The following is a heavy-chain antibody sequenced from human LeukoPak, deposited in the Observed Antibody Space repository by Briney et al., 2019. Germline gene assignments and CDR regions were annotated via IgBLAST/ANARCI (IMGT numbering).Heavy chain of an antibody. CDR2: LYSDGNT. J-gene: IGHJ4*02. V-gene: IGHV3-53*01. Sequence: PGGSRRLSCAASAFTFDDYGMSWVRQAPGKGLEWVSVLYSDGNTKYADSVQGRFTISKDNSKNTLYLEMNSLSPDDTAVYYCARGVEPLAANTLAYWGQGTLVTVSS. CDR3: ARGVEPLAANTLAY. CDR1: AFTFDDYG. D-gene: IGHD1-14*01.